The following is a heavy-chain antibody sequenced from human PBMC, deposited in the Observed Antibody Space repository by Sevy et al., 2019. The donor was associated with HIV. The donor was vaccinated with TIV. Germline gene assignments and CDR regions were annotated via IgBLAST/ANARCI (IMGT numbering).Heavy chain of an antibody. D-gene: IGHD3-16*01. V-gene: IGHV3-15*01. CDR3: TTVGFANWGSEAFDI. CDR1: GFTFSIIY. J-gene: IGHJ3*02. CDR2: MKSKTDGGTT. Sequence: GGSLRLSCAASGFTFSIIYMNWVRQSPGKGLEWVGRMKSKTDGGTTDYAAPVKDRFTMSRDYSKNTLYLQMNSLKADDTAVYYCTTVGFANWGSEAFDIWGQGTMVTVSS.